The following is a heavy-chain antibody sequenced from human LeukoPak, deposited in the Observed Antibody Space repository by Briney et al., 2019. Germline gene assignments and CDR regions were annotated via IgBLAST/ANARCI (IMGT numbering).Heavy chain of an antibody. Sequence: SQTLSLTLTVSGASISSYCCSSIRQPPGKGLDLSGYIYDSRRTKYNPSLKSPVTISVDTSNNQFSLKLSSVTAAHTAVYYCARRALEQQLVNGWFDPWGQGTLVTVSS. V-gene: IGHV4-59*08. J-gene: IGHJ5*02. CDR1: GASISSYC. D-gene: IGHD6-13*01. CDR2: IYDSRRT. CDR3: ARRALEQQLVNGWFDP.